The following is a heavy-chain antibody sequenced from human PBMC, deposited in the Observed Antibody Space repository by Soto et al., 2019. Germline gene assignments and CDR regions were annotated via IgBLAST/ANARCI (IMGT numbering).Heavy chain of an antibody. CDR1: GGTFSSYA. CDR3: ARSPYVWVSYRYWYFDY. J-gene: IGHJ4*02. V-gene: IGHV1-69*01. D-gene: IGHD3-16*02. CDR2: IIPIFGTA. Sequence: QVQLVQSGAEVKKPGSSVKVSCKASGGTFSSYAISWVRQAPGQGLEWMGGIIPIFGTANYAQKFQGRVTITADESTSPAYMELSSLRSEDTAVYYCARSPYVWVSYRYWYFDYWGQGTLVTVSS.